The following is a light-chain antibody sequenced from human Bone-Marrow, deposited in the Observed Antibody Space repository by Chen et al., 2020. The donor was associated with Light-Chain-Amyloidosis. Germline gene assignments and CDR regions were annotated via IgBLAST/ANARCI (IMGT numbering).Light chain of an antibody. J-gene: IGLJ2*01. CDR2: YKSDSDN. CDR3: RIWYSSAVV. CDR1: SGVNVDTSR. V-gene: IGLV5-45*01. Sequence: QAVLSQPASLSASPGAAASLTCTLHSGVNVDTSRIYWYQQKPGRPPQFLLGYKSDSDNQRGSGVPSRFSGSKDASANAGILLSSGLQAEDEAYYFWRIWYSSAVVFGGGTKLTVL.